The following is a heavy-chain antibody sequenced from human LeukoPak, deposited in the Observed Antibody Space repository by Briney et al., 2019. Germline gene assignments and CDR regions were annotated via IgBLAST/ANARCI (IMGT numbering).Heavy chain of an antibody. D-gene: IGHD2-2*01. J-gene: IGHJ5*02. Sequence: SETLSLTCTVSGYSISSGYYWGWIRQPPGKGLEWIGSIYHSGSTYYNPSLKSRVTISVDTSKNQFSLKLSSVTAADTAVYYCATIVVVPAAMQPAGWFDPWGQGTLVTVSS. CDR2: IYHSGST. CDR3: ATIVVVPAAMQPAGWFDP. V-gene: IGHV4-38-2*02. CDR1: GYSISSGYY.